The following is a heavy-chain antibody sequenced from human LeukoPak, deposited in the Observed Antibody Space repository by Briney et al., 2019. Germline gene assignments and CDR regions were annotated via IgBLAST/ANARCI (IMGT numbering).Heavy chain of an antibody. J-gene: IGHJ4*02. Sequence: GGSLRLSCAASGFTFSNFAMNWVRQAPGKGLKWVSAISAGGTFYADFVKGRFTISRDNSKNTLYLQMNSLRVDDTAVYYCVKGLYTIDYWGQGTLVTVSS. CDR2: ISAGGT. D-gene: IGHD2-2*02. V-gene: IGHV3-23*01. CDR3: VKGLYTIDY. CDR1: GFTFSNFA.